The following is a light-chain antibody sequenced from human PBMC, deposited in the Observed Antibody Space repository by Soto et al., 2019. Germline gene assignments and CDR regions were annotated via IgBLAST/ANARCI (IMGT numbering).Light chain of an antibody. CDR1: QSVSSYY. CDR2: AAS. CDR3: QQCGSSLWT. V-gene: IGKV3-20*01. Sequence: EIVLTQSPGTLSLSPGERATLSCRASQSVSSYYLAWYQQKPGQAPRLLIYAASSRATGIPDRFSGGGSGTDFTLTISRLEPEDFAVYYCQQCGSSLWTFGQGTKVDIK. J-gene: IGKJ1*01.